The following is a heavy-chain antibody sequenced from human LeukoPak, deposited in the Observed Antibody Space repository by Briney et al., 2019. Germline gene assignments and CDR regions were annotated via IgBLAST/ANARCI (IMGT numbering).Heavy chain of an antibody. CDR1: GFTFSSYG. CDR2: IRYDGSNK. CDR3: ATRKDTYYYDRGLYFDY. J-gene: IGHJ4*02. V-gene: IGHV3-30*02. Sequence: GGSLRLSCAASGFTFSSYGMHWVRQAPGKGLEWVAFIRYDGSNKYYADSVKGRFTISRDNSKNTLYLQMNSLRAEDTAVYYCATRKDTYYYDRGLYFDYWGQGTLVTVSS. D-gene: IGHD3-22*01.